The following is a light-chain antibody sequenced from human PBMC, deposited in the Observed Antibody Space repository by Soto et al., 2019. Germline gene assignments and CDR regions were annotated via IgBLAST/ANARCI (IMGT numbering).Light chain of an antibody. J-gene: IGKJ1*01. V-gene: IGKV3-15*01. CDR3: QQYRIWRT. CDR2: GAS. CDR1: QSVXSN. Sequence: IEMTLSPATLSVSTGARATLSRRASQSVXSNLAWYQQXPGQAPXXLIYGASTRATGIPARLGGSGAGAEFTLTSSRKQSADFAVYYCQQYRIWRTFGRGTNVYIK.